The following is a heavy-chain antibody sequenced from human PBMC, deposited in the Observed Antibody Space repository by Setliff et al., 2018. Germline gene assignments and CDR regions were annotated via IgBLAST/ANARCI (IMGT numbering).Heavy chain of an antibody. CDR3: ARDSNYEGAYDY. V-gene: IGHV5-51*01. Sequence: GESLKISCKTSGFSFTTNWIVWVRQMPGKGLEWMGVIYAGDSDTRYRPSFQGQVTISVDKSISTAYLQWSSLKASDTAMYYCARDSNYEGAYDYWGQGTLVTVSS. CDR1: GFSFTTNW. J-gene: IGHJ4*02. D-gene: IGHD4-4*01. CDR2: IYAGDSDT.